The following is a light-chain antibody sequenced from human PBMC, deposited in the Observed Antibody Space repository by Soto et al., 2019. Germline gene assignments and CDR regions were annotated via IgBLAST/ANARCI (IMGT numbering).Light chain of an antibody. Sequence: QSVLTQPPSASGSPGQSVTISCTGTSSDVGGYNYVSWYQQHPGKVPKLIIYEVSKRPSGVPDRFSGSKSGNTASLTVSGLQAEDEADYYCSSYPGSDNFLFGTGTKVTVL. V-gene: IGLV2-8*01. CDR2: EVS. J-gene: IGLJ1*01. CDR1: SSDVGGYNY. CDR3: SSYPGSDNFL.